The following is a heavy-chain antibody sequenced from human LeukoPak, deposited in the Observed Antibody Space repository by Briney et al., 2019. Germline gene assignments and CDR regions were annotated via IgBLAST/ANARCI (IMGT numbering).Heavy chain of an antibody. CDR1: GYTFTGYY. Sequence: ASVKVSCTASGYTFTGYYMHWVRQAPGQGLEWMGWINPNNGGTKYAQKFQGWVTMTRDTSISTAYMELSRLRTNDMAVYYCARDRHSGNYYLDSWGQGTLVTVSS. D-gene: IGHD1-26*01. CDR2: INPNNGGT. J-gene: IGHJ4*02. V-gene: IGHV1-2*04. CDR3: ARDRHSGNYYLDS.